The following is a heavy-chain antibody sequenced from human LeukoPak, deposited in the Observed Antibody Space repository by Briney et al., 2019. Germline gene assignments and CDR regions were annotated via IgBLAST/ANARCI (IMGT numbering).Heavy chain of an antibody. CDR2: IRSDGGIK. V-gene: IGHV3-30*02. Sequence: GGALRLSCAASGFTFSNFGMHRVREAPGKGLEWVAFIRSDGGIKYYADSVKGRFTISRDNSKNTLYLQMNSLRAEDTAVHYCAKDLPAAYFDYWGQGTLVTVSS. CDR3: AKDLPAAYFDY. J-gene: IGHJ4*02. D-gene: IGHD2-2*01. CDR1: GFTFSNFG.